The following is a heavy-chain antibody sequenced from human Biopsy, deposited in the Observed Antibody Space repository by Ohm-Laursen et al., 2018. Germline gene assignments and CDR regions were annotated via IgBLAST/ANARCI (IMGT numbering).Heavy chain of an antibody. Sequence: GTLSLTCPVSGGSITADFWTWIRQTPGEGLEWIGYRFHSGSPMYNPSLKSRVTISVDTSKSQFSLTLPSVTAADTAVYYCVRLNRRGNIIFFDYWGRGTLVTVSS. CDR2: RFHSGSP. D-gene: IGHD3/OR15-3a*01. CDR3: VRLNRRGNIIFFDY. CDR1: GGSITADF. V-gene: IGHV4-59*08. J-gene: IGHJ4*02.